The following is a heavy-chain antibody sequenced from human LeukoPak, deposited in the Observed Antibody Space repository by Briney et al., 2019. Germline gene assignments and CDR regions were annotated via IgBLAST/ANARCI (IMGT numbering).Heavy chain of an antibody. Sequence: PGRSLRLSCAASGFTFNNYGMHWVRQAPGKGREWVAVISYDGTNTYYAESVKGRFTISSDNSKNTLYLQMKSLRAEDTAVYYCAKSLRSDSSGYLGYWGQGTRVTVSS. CDR3: AKSLRSDSSGYLGY. CDR1: GFTFNNYG. D-gene: IGHD3-22*01. CDR2: ISYDGTNT. J-gene: IGHJ4*02. V-gene: IGHV3-30*18.